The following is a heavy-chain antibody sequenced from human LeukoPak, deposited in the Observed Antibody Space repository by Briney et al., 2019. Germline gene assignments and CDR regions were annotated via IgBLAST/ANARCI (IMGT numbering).Heavy chain of an antibody. J-gene: IGHJ3*02. V-gene: IGHV3-30*02. Sequence: GGSLRLSCAASGFTFSEYGMHWVRQAPGKGLEWLAFLRYDGSNKSYADSVKGRFTISRDNSQNTLYLRMDSLRAEDTALYYCAKEPDTAILGDAYDIWGQGTTVTVSS. CDR1: GFTFSEYG. CDR2: LRYDGSNK. CDR3: AKEPDTAILGDAYDI. D-gene: IGHD5-18*01.